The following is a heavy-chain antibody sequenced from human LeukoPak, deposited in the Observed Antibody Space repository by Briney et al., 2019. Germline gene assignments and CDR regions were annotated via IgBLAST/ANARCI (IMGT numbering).Heavy chain of an antibody. Sequence: SGTLSLTCAVSGGSISSSNWWSWVRQPPGKGLEWIGEIYHSGSTNYNPSLKSRVTISVDKSKNQFSLKLSSVTAADTAVYYCARGRYSSGWYDWYFDLWGRGTLVTVSS. J-gene: IGHJ2*01. CDR1: GGSISSSNW. CDR3: ARGRYSSGWYDWYFDL. D-gene: IGHD6-19*01. V-gene: IGHV4-4*02. CDR2: IYHSGST.